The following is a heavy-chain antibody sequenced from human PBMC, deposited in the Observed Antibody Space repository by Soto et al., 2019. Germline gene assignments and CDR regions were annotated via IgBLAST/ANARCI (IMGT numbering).Heavy chain of an antibody. CDR3: AKGGYGDEPLFYYMDV. CDR2: ISYGGTNK. CDR1: GFTFSSYA. D-gene: IGHD4-17*01. V-gene: IGHV3-30*18. Sequence: QVQLVESGGGVVQPGGSLRLSCAASGFTFSSYAMHWVRQAPGKGLEWVALISYGGTNKYYADSVKGRFTISRDNSKNTLYPQMNGLRAEDTAVYYCAKGGYGDEPLFYYMDVWGNGTTATVSS. J-gene: IGHJ6*03.